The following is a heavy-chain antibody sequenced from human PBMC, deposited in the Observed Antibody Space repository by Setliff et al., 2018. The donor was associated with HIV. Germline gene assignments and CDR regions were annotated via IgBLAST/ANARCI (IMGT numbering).Heavy chain of an antibody. CDR3: ATYHYYDSSAYYVDLYYLDY. V-gene: IGHV3-30*02. J-gene: IGHJ4*02. Sequence: GGSLRLSCATSGFTFSYYGMHWVRQAPGKGLEWVAFIRYDDTYKYYADSVKGRFTISRDNSKNTVYLQLNSLRAEDTAVYYCATYHYYDSSAYYVDLYYLDYWGQGTLVTVS. D-gene: IGHD3-22*01. CDR1: GFTFSYYG. CDR2: IRYDDTYK.